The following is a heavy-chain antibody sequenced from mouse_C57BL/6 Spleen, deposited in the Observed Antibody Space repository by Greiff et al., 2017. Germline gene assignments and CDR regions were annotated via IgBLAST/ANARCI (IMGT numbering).Heavy chain of an antibody. Sequence: QVQLQQPGAELVKPGASVKMSCKASGYTFTSYWITWVKQRPGQGLEWIGDIYPGSGSTNYNEKFKSKATLTVDTSSSKAYMQLSSLTSEDSAVYDWARGPYSNYPFYAMDYWGQGTSVTVSS. J-gene: IGHJ4*01. D-gene: IGHD2-5*01. CDR3: ARGPYSNYPFYAMDY. CDR1: GYTFTSYW. CDR2: IYPGSGST. V-gene: IGHV1-55*01.